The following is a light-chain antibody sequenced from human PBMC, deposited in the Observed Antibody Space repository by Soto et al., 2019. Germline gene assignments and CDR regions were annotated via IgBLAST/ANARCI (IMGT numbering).Light chain of an antibody. CDR1: SSNIGSNT. CDR2: NNN. J-gene: IGLJ3*02. V-gene: IGLV1-44*01. CDR3: AAWDDGLNGVL. Sequence: QSVLTQPPSASGTPGQRVTISCSGSSSNIGSNTVNWYHQLPGTAPKLLISNNNQRPSGVPDRFSGCKSGTSASLAISGLQSEDEADYYCAAWDDGLNGVLFGGGTKLTVL.